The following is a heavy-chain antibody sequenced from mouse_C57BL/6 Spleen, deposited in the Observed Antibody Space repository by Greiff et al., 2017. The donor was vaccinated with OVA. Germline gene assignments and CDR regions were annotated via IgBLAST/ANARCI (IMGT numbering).Heavy chain of an antibody. Sequence: EVQLQQSGPELVKPGASVKISCKASGYTFTDYYMNWVKQSHGKSLEWIGDINPNNGGTSYNQKFKGKATLTVDKSSSTAYMELRSLTSEDSAVYYCARSGSSGILYAMDYWGQGTSVTVSS. CDR2: INPNNGGT. D-gene: IGHD3-2*02. CDR3: ARSGSSGILYAMDY. J-gene: IGHJ4*01. V-gene: IGHV1-26*01. CDR1: GYTFTDYY.